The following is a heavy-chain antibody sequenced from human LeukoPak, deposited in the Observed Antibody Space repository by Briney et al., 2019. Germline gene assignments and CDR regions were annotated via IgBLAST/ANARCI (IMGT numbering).Heavy chain of an antibody. J-gene: IGHJ4*02. D-gene: IGHD3-10*01. CDR3: AVESGLDY. CDR1: GFTFSDYG. V-gene: IGHV3-30*03. CDR2: KSYDGGTK. Sequence: GGSLRLSCAASGFTFSDYGMHWVRQAPGKGLEWVAVKSYDGGTKYYADSVKGRFTISRDNSKNTVYLQMNSVRVEDTAVYYCAVESGLDYRGQGTLVTVSS.